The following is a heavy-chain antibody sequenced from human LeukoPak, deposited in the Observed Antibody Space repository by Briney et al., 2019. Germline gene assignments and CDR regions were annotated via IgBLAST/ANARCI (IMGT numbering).Heavy chain of an antibody. CDR1: GFTFSSYA. D-gene: IGHD4-17*01. CDR3: ARLGPVNKDHYIDV. J-gene: IGHJ6*03. Sequence: GGSLRLSCAASGFTFSSYAMHWVRQAPGKGLEWVALIPYDGSNKYYADSVKGRFTVSRDNSKNTLYLQMNSLGAEDTAVYFCARLGPVNKDHYIDVGGKGTTVTISS. CDR2: IPYDGSNK. V-gene: IGHV3-30*04.